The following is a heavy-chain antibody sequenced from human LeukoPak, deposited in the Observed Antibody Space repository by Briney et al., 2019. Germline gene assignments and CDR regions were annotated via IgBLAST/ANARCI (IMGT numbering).Heavy chain of an antibody. D-gene: IGHD3-22*01. CDR1: GGSFSSYA. CDR3: ARDITYYYDSSGYHP. V-gene: IGHV1-69*05. J-gene: IGHJ5*02. CDR2: IIPIFGTP. Sequence: SVKVSCKASGGSFSSYAISWVRQAPGQGLEWMGGIIPIFGTPNYAQKLQGRVTMTTDTSTSTAYMELRSLRSDDTAVYYCARDITYYYDSSGYHPWGQGTLVTVSS.